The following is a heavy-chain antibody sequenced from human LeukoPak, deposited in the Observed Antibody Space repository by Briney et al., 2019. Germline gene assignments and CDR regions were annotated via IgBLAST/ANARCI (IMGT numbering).Heavy chain of an antibody. CDR1: GFTFSSYA. CDR3: ARVDPNSYYFDY. J-gene: IGHJ4*02. Sequence: GGTLRLFCAASGFTFSSYAMHWVRQAPGKGLEYVSAISSNGGSTYYANSVKGRFTISRDNSKNTLYLQMGSLRAEDMAVYYCARVDPNSYYFDYWGQGTLVTVSS. CDR2: ISSNGGST. V-gene: IGHV3-64*01.